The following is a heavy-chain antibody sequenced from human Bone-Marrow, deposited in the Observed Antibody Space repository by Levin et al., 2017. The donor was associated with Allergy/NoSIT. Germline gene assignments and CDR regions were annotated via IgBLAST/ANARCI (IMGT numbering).Heavy chain of an antibody. CDR1: GFMFSRLA. CDR2: IGSSGTST. V-gene: IGHV3-23*01. Sequence: GGSLRLSCAASGFMFSRLAMSWVRQAPGKGLEWVSTIGSSGTSTYYADSVKGRFNISRDNARDIVYLQMNSLRVDDTALYYCAKGEDTSLSQFAYWGQGTRVTVSS. J-gene: IGHJ4*02. CDR3: AKGEDTSLSQFAY. D-gene: IGHD3-16*02.